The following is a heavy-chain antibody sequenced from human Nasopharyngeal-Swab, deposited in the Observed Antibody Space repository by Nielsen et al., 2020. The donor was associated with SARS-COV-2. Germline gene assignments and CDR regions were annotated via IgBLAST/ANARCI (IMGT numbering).Heavy chain of an antibody. CDR3: ARADAYSNYGSLDY. CDR2: ISSSSSYI. V-gene: IGHV3-21*01. J-gene: IGHJ4*02. D-gene: IGHD4-11*01. Sequence: GESLKISCAASGFTFSSYSMNWVRQAPGKGLEWVSSISSSSSYIYYADSVKGRFTISRDNAKNSLYLQMDSLRAEDTAVFYCARADAYSNYGSLDYWAREPWSPSPQ. CDR1: GFTFSSYS.